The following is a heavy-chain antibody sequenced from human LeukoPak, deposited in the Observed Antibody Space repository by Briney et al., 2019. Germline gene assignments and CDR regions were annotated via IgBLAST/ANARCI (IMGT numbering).Heavy chain of an antibody. CDR2: IYYSGST. D-gene: IGHD6-6*01. J-gene: IGHJ4*02. CDR1: GGSISSSSYY. V-gene: IGHV4-39*02. Sequence: SETLFLTCTVSGGSISSSSYYWGWIRQPPGKGLEWIGSIYYSGSTYYNPSLKSRVTISVDTSKNQFSLKLSSVTAADTAVYYCARDWVDSSSWEEFFDYWGQGTLVTVSS. CDR3: ARDWVDSSSWEEFFDY.